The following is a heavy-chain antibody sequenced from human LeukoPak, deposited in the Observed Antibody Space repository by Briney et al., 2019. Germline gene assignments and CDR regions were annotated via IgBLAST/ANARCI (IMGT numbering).Heavy chain of an antibody. D-gene: IGHD1-26*01. CDR2: IIPIFGTA. CDR3: AREGDGARFDI. J-gene: IGHJ3*02. CDR1: GFTFSSYG. V-gene: IGHV1-69*05. Sequence: GGSLRLSCAASGFTFSSYGMHWVRQAPGQGLEWMGGIIPIFGTANYAQKFQGRVTITTDESTSTAYMELSSLRSEDTAVYYCAREGDGARFDIWGQGTMVTVSS.